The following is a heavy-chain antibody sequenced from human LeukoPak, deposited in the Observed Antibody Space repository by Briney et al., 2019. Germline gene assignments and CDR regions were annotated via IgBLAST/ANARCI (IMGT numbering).Heavy chain of an antibody. CDR2: IWYDGSNK. D-gene: IGHD6-13*01. CDR3: ARADIQYSSSWYGFTFDY. CDR1: GFTFSSYG. V-gene: IGHV3-33*01. J-gene: IGHJ4*02. Sequence: GGSLRLSCAASGFTFSSYGMHWVRQAPGKGLEWVAVIWYDGSNKYYADSVKGRFTISRDNSRNTLYLQMNSLRAEDTAVYYCARADIQYSSSWYGFTFDYWGQGTLVTVSS.